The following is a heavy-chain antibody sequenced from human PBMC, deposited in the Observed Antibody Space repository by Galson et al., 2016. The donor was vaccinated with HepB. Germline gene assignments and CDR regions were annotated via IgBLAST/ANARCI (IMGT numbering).Heavy chain of an antibody. CDR3: ARSIVGATGGSYFDC. CDR1: GFTFSSYS. V-gene: IGHV3-48*02. CDR2: ISGTTRTI. J-gene: IGHJ4*02. D-gene: IGHD1-26*01. Sequence: SLRLSCAASGFTFSSYSMNWVRQAPGKGLEWVSYISGTTRTIYYADSVKGRFTISRDNAKNSLYLQVNSLRDEDTAVYYCARSIVGATGGSYFDCWGQGTLVTVSS.